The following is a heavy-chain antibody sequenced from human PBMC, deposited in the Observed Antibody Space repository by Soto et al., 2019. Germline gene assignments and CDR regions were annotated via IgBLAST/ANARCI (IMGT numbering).Heavy chain of an antibody. Sequence: GGSLRLSCAASGFTFSSYGMHWVRQAPGKGLEWVAGISYDGSNKYYADSVKGRFTISRDNAKNSLYLQMNSLRAEDTALYHCARALSSTVHWYFDLWGRGTLVTVSS. CDR2: ISYDGSNK. CDR1: GFTFSSYG. CDR3: ARALSSTVHWYFDL. V-gene: IGHV3-30*03. D-gene: IGHD2-2*01. J-gene: IGHJ2*01.